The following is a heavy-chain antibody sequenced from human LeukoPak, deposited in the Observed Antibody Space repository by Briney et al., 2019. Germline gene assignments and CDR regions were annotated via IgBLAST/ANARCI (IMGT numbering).Heavy chain of an antibody. Sequence: APVKASCKAFRSTFTNSYMQWVRQAPGQQLKWMGIINPKVVTTRYAQKLQRRVTMSPDTSTSPVSIEISSLTSEDTAIYYCVTDEIPRGADRFGECSSGWYTFDPWGQGTLVTVSS. CDR2: INPKVVTT. CDR3: VTDEIPRGADRFGECSSGWYTFDP. D-gene: IGHD6-19*01. J-gene: IGHJ5*02. V-gene: IGHV1-46*01. CDR1: RSTFTNSY.